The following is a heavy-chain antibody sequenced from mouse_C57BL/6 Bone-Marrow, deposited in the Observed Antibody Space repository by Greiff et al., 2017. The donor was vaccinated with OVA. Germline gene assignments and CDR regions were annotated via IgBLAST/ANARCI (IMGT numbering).Heavy chain of an antibody. Sequence: QVQLQQPGADLVKPGASVKVSCKASGYTFTSYWMHWVKQRPGQGLEWIGRIHPSDSDTNYNHKLKGKATLSVDKATSTLYMQLSSLTSEDSAVYYCAIVLCGSSRFAYWGQGTLVTVSA. CDR3: AIVLCGSSRFAY. D-gene: IGHD1-1*01. CDR1: GYTFTSYW. CDR2: IHPSDSDT. J-gene: IGHJ3*01. V-gene: IGHV1-74*01.